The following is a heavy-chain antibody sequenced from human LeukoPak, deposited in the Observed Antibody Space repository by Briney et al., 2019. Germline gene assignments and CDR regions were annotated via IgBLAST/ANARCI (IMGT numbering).Heavy chain of an antibody. CDR1: NGSISIYY. J-gene: IGHJ6*02. CDR2: ISASGST. Sequence: SETLSLTCTVSNGSISIYYWSWVRQPAGKGLEWIGRISASGSTNYNPSLKSRVTMSLDTSKNQFSLKLSSVTAADTAVYYCARSYYYYGMDVWGQGTTVTVSS. V-gene: IGHV4-4*07. CDR3: ARSYYYYGMDV.